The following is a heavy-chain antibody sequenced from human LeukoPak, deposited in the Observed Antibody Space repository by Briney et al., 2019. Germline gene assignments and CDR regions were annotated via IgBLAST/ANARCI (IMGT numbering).Heavy chain of an antibody. V-gene: IGHV4-34*01. Sequence: SETLPLTCAVYGGSFSGYYWSWIRQPPGKGLEWIGEINHSGSTNYNPSLKSRVTISVDTSKNQFSLKLSSVTAADTAVYYCARGGVLNACSGGSCYVNYWGQGTLVTVSS. CDR1: GGSFSGYY. J-gene: IGHJ4*02. CDR2: INHSGST. CDR3: ARGGVLNACSGGSCYVNY. D-gene: IGHD2-15*01.